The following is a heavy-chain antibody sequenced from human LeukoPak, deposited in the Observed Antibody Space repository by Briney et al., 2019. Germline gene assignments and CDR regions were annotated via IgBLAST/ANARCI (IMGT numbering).Heavy chain of an antibody. CDR1: GGSISSSIYY. Sequence: PTETLSLTRIVSGGSISSSIYYWGWIRQPPGKGLEWIGCIYYSGSTYYNPSLKSRVTISVHTSKNKFSLKLSSVTSVDTPVYYCARQFRMRVFDYWGQGTVDTVSS. D-gene: IGHD2-15*01. CDR3: ARQFRMRVFDY. J-gene: IGHJ4*02. V-gene: IGHV4-39*01. CDR2: IYYSGST.